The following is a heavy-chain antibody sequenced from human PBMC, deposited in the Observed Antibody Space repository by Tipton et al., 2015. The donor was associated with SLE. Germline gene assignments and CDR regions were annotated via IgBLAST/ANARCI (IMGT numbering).Heavy chain of an antibody. CDR3: ARGTLGNWYFDL. CDR2: IHTSGST. V-gene: IGHV4-61*02. Sequence: TLSLTCTVSGGYIISGSYYWSWIRQPAGKGLEWIGRIHTSGSTNYRPSLNSRVTISVDMSNNQFSLTLSSVTAADTAVYSCARGTLGNWYFDLWGRGTLVTVSS. D-gene: IGHD7-27*01. CDR1: GGYIISGSYY. J-gene: IGHJ2*01.